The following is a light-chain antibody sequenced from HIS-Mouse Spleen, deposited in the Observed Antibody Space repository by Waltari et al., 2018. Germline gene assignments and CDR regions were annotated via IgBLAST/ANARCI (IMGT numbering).Light chain of an antibody. CDR1: KSVFFSSNNKND. CDR2: WAY. V-gene: IGKV4-1*01. J-gene: IGKJ2*01. Sequence: DIVMTQSPDSLAASLGERSTINCKSSKSVFFSSNNKNDLAWYQQKPGKPPKLLIYWAYTRESGVPDRFRGGGSETDFTLTISSLQAEDVVVYYCQRYYSTPYTFGQGTKLEIK. CDR3: QRYYSTPYT.